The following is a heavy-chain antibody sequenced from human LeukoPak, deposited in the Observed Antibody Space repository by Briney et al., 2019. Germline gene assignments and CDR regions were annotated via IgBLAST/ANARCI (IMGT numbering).Heavy chain of an antibody. D-gene: IGHD2-2*02. Sequence: PGGSLRLSCAASGFTFSRYWMHWVRQVPGKELVWVSRINTDGSSATYADSVKGRFTISRDNAKDTLYLHMNSLRAEDTAAYYCARVTDIVVVPAAIPVTDAFDIWGQGTMVTVSS. V-gene: IGHV3-74*01. CDR3: ARVTDIVVVPAAIPVTDAFDI. CDR1: GFTFSRYW. J-gene: IGHJ3*02. CDR2: INTDGSSA.